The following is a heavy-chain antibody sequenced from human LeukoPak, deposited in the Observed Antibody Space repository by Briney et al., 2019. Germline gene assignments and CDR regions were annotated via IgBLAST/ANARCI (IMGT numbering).Heavy chain of an antibody. V-gene: IGHV4-59*12. CDR3: ARESYYDSSGYSHDAFDI. CDR1: GGSISSYY. D-gene: IGHD3-22*01. J-gene: IGHJ3*02. Sequence: PSETLSLTCTVSGGSISSYYWSWIRQPPGKGLKWIGNIYYSGYTTYSPSLRSRVTISVDTSKNQFSLKLSSVTAADTAVYYCARESYYDSSGYSHDAFDIWGQGTMVTVSS. CDR2: IYYSGYT.